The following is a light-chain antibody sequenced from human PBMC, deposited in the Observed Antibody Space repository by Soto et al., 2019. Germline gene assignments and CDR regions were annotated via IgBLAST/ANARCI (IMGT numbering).Light chain of an antibody. J-gene: IGKJ4*01. V-gene: IGKV4-1*01. Sequence: DIVMTQSPDSLAVSLGERATINCKSSQSLLSTSNNKDFLVWYQHKPGQPPKLLISWASTRESGVPDRFSGSGSVTEFALTIRSLQDEDVAVYYCQQCYSAPLTFGGGTKVEIK. CDR2: WAS. CDR3: QQCYSAPLT. CDR1: QSLLSTSNNKDF.